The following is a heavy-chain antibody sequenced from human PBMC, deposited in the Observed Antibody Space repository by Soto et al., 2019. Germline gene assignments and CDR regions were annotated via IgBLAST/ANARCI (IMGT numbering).Heavy chain of an antibody. CDR3: TKGVLRFLEWLPRDYFDY. J-gene: IGHJ4*02. CDR1: GFTFDEYG. CDR2: ISWNSGSI. Sequence: EVQLVESGGGLEQPGRSLRLSCAASGFTFDEYGMHWVRQAPGKGLEWVSGISWNSGSIRYADSVKGRFTISRDNAKKSLYLQMNSLRTEDTALYYCTKGVLRFLEWLPRDYFDYWGQGTLVTVSS. V-gene: IGHV3-9*01. D-gene: IGHD3-3*01.